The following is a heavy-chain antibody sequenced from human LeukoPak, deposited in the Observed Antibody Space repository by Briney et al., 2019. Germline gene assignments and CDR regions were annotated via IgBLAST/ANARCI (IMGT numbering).Heavy chain of an antibody. J-gene: IGHJ4*02. CDR1: GFTFSSYA. V-gene: IGHV3-23*01. Sequence: GASLRLSCAASGFTFSSYAMSWVRQAPGKGLEWVSAISGSGGSTYYADSVKGRFTISRDNSKNTLYLQMNSLRAEDTAVYYCAKDLDYDILTGYDLEPFDYWGQGTLVTVSS. D-gene: IGHD3-9*01. CDR3: AKDLDYDILTGYDLEPFDY. CDR2: ISGSGGST.